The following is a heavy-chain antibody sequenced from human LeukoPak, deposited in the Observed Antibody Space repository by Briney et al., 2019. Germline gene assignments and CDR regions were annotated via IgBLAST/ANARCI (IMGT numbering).Heavy chain of an antibody. CDR1: GGSISSSSYY. V-gene: IGHV4-61*05. D-gene: IGHD6-13*01. CDR2: IYYSWST. CDR3: ARTTEAHSWRTRYYDYYMDV. J-gene: IGHJ6*03. Sequence: SETLSLTCTVSGGSISSSSYYWGWIRQPPGKGLECIWYIYYSWSTNYNPALKSRVTISVDTSKNQFSLKLSSVTAADTAVYYCARTTEAHSWRTRYYDYYMDVWGKGTTVTVSS.